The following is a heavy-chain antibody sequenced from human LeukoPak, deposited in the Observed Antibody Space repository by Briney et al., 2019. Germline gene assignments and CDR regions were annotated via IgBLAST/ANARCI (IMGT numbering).Heavy chain of an antibody. Sequence: GGSLRLSCAASGFTFSSYGMSWVRQAPGKGLEWVSAISGSGGSTYYADSVKGRFTISRDNSKNTLYLQMNSLRAEDTAVYYCASHQEGLGYCSSTSCYYFDYWGQGTLVTVSS. D-gene: IGHD2-2*01. CDR1: GFTFSSYG. J-gene: IGHJ4*02. CDR2: ISGSGGST. CDR3: ASHQEGLGYCSSTSCYYFDY. V-gene: IGHV3-23*01.